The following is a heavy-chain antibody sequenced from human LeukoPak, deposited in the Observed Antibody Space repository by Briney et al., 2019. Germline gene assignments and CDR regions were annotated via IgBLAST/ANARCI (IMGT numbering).Heavy chain of an antibody. CDR1: GFTFSSYW. Sequence: PGGSLRLSCAASGFTFSSYWMHWVRQAPGKGLVWVSRINSDGSSTSYADSVKGRFTISRDNAKNTLYLQMNSLRAEDTAVYYCAKGRAFITFDIWGQGTMVTVSS. J-gene: IGHJ3*02. CDR2: INSDGSST. CDR3: AKGRAFITFDI. V-gene: IGHV3-74*01. D-gene: IGHD3-10*01.